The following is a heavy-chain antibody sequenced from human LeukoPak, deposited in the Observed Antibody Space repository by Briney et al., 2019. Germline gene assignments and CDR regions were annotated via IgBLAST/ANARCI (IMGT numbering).Heavy chain of an antibody. Sequence: PGGSLRLSCAASGFSFSSYAMSWVRQAPGKGLEWVSGISNSGGSTYYIDSVKGRFTISRDNSKNTLYLQMNNLRAEDTAVYYCAKDREWLTLYFDYWGQGTLVTVSS. CDR3: AKDREWLTLYFDY. CDR1: GFSFSSYA. J-gene: IGHJ4*02. CDR2: ISNSGGST. D-gene: IGHD6-19*01. V-gene: IGHV3-23*01.